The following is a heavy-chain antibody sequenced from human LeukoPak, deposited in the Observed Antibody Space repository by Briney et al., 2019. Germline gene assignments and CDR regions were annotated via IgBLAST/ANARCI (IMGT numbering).Heavy chain of an antibody. CDR2: ISSGANSI. CDR1: GFIFSDYY. V-gene: IGHV3-11*01. CDR3: VRRGSRSY. Sequence: GGSLRPSCAASGFIFSDYYMSWFRQAPGKGLEWISFISSGANSIYYADSVKGRFTISRDNAKNSLYLQMNSLRVDDTAVYYCVRRGSRSYWGQGTLVTVSS. J-gene: IGHJ4*02. D-gene: IGHD3-16*02.